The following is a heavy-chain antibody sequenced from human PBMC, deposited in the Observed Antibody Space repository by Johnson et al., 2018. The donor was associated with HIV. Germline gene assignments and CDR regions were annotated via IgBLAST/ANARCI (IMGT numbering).Heavy chain of an antibody. V-gene: IGHV3-30*02. CDR1: GFTFSSYA. D-gene: IGHD3-3*01. CDR3: ASGPILELLSGDGFDM. CDR2: IRYDGDIT. Sequence: QEKLVESWGGVVRPGRSLRLSCAASGFTFSSYAMHWVRQAPGKGLAWVAFIRYDGDITYYVDSVKGRFTSSRDNSKNTLYLQMNSLRTEDTAMYYCASGPILELLSGDGFDMWGQGTMVTVSS. J-gene: IGHJ3*02.